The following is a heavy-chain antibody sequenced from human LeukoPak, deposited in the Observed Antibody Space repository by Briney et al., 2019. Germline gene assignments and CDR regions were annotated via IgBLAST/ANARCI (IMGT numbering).Heavy chain of an antibody. CDR3: ARRFEGGSFDY. CDR2: IYYSGST. J-gene: IGHJ4*02. D-gene: IGHD3-16*01. Sequence: SETLSLTCTVSGGSISSSSYYWGWIRQPPGKGLEWIGSIYYSGSTYYNPSLKSRVTISVDTSKNQFSLKLSSVTAADTAVYYCARRFEGGSFDYWGQGTLVTVSP. CDR1: GGSISSSSYY. V-gene: IGHV4-39*01.